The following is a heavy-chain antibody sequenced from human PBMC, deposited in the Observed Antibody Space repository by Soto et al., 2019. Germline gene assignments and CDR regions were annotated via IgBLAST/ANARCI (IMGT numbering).Heavy chain of an antibody. CDR3: ARDLGSSWYPEYFQH. CDR1: GFTFSSYS. Sequence: EVQLVESGGGLVQPGGSLRLSCAASGFTFSSYSMNWVRQAPGKGLEWVSYISSSSSTIYYADSVKGRFTISRDNAKNSLYLQMNSLRAEDTAVYYCARDLGSSWYPEYFQHWGQGTLVTFSS. D-gene: IGHD6-13*01. CDR2: ISSSSSTI. V-gene: IGHV3-48*01. J-gene: IGHJ1*01.